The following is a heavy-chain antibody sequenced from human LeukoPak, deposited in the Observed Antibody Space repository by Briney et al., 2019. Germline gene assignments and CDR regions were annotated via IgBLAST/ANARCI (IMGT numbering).Heavy chain of an antibody. Sequence: GGSLRLSCAASGFTFSSYSMNWVRQAPGKGLEWVSSISSSSSYIYYADSVKGRFTISRDNAKNSPYLQMNSLRAEDTAVYYCARDGLRRPPTPYCGGDCPLDYWGQGTLVSVSS. D-gene: IGHD2-21*02. CDR1: GFTFSSYS. V-gene: IGHV3-21*01. CDR3: ARDGLRRPPTPYCGGDCPLDY. J-gene: IGHJ4*02. CDR2: ISSSSSYI.